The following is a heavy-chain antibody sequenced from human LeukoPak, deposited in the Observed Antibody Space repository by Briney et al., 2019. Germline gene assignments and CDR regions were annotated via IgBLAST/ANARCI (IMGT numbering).Heavy chain of an antibody. CDR3: ARCGRTPSDYYMDV. Sequence: GGSLRLSCTASGFTFGDYAMSWFRQAPGKGLEWVSYISSSGSTIYYADSVKGRFTISRDNAKNSLYLQMNSLRAEDTAVYYCARCGRTPSDYYMDVWGKGTTVTVSS. V-gene: IGHV3-11*04. D-gene: IGHD1-14*01. CDR2: ISSSGSTI. J-gene: IGHJ6*03. CDR1: GFTFGDYA.